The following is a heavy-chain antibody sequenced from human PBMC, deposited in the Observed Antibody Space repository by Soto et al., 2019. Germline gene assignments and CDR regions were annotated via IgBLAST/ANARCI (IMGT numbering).Heavy chain of an antibody. Sequence: QVQLVQSGAEVKKPGASVKVSCKASGYTFTSYGISWVRQAPGQGLEWMGWISAYNGNTNYAQKLQSRATMTTDTSTSTGYKELRSLRSDDKAVYYCAKSRYCSSTSCYGGYYYYYYYMDVWGKGTTVTVSS. J-gene: IGHJ6*03. CDR2: ISAYNGNT. CDR3: AKSRYCSSTSCYGGYYYYYYYMDV. D-gene: IGHD2-2*01. CDR1: GYTFTSYG. V-gene: IGHV1-18*01.